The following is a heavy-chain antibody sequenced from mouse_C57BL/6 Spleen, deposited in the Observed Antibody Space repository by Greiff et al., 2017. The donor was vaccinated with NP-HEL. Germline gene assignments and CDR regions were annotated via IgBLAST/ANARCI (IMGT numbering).Heavy chain of an antibody. CDR1: GYAFTNYL. Sequence: VQLQQSGAELVRPGTSVKVSCKASGYAFTNYLIEWVKQRPGQGLEWIGVINPGSGGTNYNEKFKGKATLTADKSSSTAYMQLSSLTSEDSAVYFCARGNYYGSILYFDYWGQGTTLTVSS. J-gene: IGHJ2*01. D-gene: IGHD1-1*01. CDR2: INPGSGGT. CDR3: ARGNYYGSILYFDY. V-gene: IGHV1-54*01.